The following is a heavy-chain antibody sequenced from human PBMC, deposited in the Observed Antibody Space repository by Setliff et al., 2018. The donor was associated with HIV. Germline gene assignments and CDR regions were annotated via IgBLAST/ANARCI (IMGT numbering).Heavy chain of an antibody. Sequence: SETLSLTCTVSGASVNSDDYYWSWIRQTPGKGLEWIGYIYYSGGTYYNATLQSRATILLDTSKNQFFLTLTSVTAADTAVYFCARVPFDSGSYYFDFWGQGTLVTVSS. V-gene: IGHV4-30-4*01. CDR3: ARVPFDSGSYYFDF. CDR2: IYYSGGT. J-gene: IGHJ4*02. CDR1: GASVNSDDYY. D-gene: IGHD3-10*01.